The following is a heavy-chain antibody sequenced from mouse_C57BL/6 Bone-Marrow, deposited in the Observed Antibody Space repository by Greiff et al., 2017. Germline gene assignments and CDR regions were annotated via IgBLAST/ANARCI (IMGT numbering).Heavy chain of an antibody. J-gene: IGHJ3*01. V-gene: IGHV1-81*01. Sequence: QVQLQQSGAELARPGASVKLSCKASGYTFTSYGISWVKQRTGQGLEWIGEIYPRSGNTYYNEKFKGKATLTADKSSSTAYMDLRSLTSADSAVYFCARWGDYDLAYWGQGTLVTVSA. CDR3: ARWGDYDLAY. D-gene: IGHD2-4*01. CDR1: GYTFTSYG. CDR2: IYPRSGNT.